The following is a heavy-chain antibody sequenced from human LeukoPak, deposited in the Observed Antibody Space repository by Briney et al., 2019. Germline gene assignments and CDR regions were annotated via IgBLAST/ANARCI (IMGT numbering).Heavy chain of an antibody. CDR2: ISSSSNYI. D-gene: IGHD6-19*01. CDR3: ARAEWDSSGWYGGFALDY. V-gene: IGHV3-21*01. Sequence: GGSLRLSCAASGFTFSSYSMNWVRQAPGKGLEWVSSISSSSNYIYYADSVKGRFTISRDNAKNSLFLQMNRLRAEDTAVYYCARAEWDSSGWYGGFALDYWGQGTLVTVSS. CDR1: GFTFSSYS. J-gene: IGHJ4*02.